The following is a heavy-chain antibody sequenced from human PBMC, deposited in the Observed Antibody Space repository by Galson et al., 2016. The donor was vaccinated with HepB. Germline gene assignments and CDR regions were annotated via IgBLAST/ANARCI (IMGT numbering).Heavy chain of an antibody. J-gene: IGHJ6*04. CDR3: AKVTRPGISAPRYGMDV. CDR1: AFSFRSYA. CDR2: ISFDGSDK. D-gene: IGHD6-13*01. V-gene: IGHV3-30*04. Sequence: SLRLSCAASAFSFRSYAMHWVRQAPGKGLEWVTVISFDGSDKYYADSVKGRFIISRDNSKNTLFLQMNNLRAEDTALYYCAKVTRPGISAPRYGMDVWGKGTPVTVSS.